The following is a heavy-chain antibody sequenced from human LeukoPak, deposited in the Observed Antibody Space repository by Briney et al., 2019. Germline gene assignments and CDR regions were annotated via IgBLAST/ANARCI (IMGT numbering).Heavy chain of an antibody. CDR3: ARDVADYGDDTNY. D-gene: IGHD4-17*01. Sequence: ASVKVSCKASGYTFTSYYMHWVRQAPGQGLEWMGIINPSGGSTSYAQKFQGRVTMTRNTSISTAYMELSSLRSEDTAVYYCARDVADYGDDTNYWGQGTLVTVSS. V-gene: IGHV1-46*01. CDR1: GYTFTSYY. CDR2: INPSGGST. J-gene: IGHJ4*02.